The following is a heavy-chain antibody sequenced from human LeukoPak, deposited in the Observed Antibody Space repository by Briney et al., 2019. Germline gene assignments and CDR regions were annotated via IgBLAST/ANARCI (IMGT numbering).Heavy chain of an antibody. CDR2: IWYDGSNK. Sequence: PGGSLRLSCAASGFTFSSYGMHWVRQAPGKGLEWVAVIWYDGSNKYYADSVKGRFTISRDNSKNTLYLQMNSLRAEDTAVYYCARAGDVVVVAATDEWFDPWGQGTLVTVSS. J-gene: IGHJ5*02. V-gene: IGHV3-33*01. CDR3: ARAGDVVVVAATDEWFDP. CDR1: GFTFSSYG. D-gene: IGHD2-15*01.